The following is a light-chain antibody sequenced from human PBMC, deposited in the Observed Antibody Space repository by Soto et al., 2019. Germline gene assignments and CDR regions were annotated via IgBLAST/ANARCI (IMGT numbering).Light chain of an antibody. CDR3: QQYYSYPFT. CDR2: AAS. CDR1: QGISSW. V-gene: IGKV1-8*01. J-gene: IGKJ5*01. Sequence: IQMSHAPSSVSASLGDRVTITCRASQGISSWLAWYQQKPGKAPKLLIYAASTLQSGVPSRFSGSGSGTDFTLTSSCLQSEDFATYYCQQYYSYPFTFGQGTRLEIK.